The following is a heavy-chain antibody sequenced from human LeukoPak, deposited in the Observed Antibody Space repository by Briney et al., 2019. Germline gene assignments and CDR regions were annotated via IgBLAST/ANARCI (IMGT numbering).Heavy chain of an antibody. CDR2: INHSGST. CDR3: ARGRYYDFWSGYYTGVFYYFDY. J-gene: IGHJ4*02. Sequence: SETLSLTCAVYGGSFSGYYWSWIRQPPGKGPEWIEEINHSGSTNYNPSLKSRVTISVDTSKNQFSLKLSSVTAADTAVYYCARGRYYDFWSGYYTGVFYYFDYWGQGTLVTVSS. V-gene: IGHV4-34*01. D-gene: IGHD3-3*01. CDR1: GGSFSGYY.